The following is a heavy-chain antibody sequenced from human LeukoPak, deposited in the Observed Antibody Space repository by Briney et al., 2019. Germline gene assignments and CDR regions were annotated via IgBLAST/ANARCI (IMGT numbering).Heavy chain of an antibody. CDR3: ARHPLVGNWFDP. CDR2: IYYSGST. D-gene: IGHD1-26*01. Sequence: SQTLSLTCTVSGGSISSGGYYWSWIRQHPGKGLEWIGYIYYSGSTYYNPSLKSRVTISVDTAKNQFSLKLSSVTAADTAVYYCARHPLVGNWFDPWGQGTLVTVSS. J-gene: IGHJ5*02. V-gene: IGHV4-31*03. CDR1: GGSISSGGYY.